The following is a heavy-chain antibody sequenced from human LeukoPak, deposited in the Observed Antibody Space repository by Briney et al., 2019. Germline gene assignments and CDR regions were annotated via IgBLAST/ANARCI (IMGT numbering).Heavy chain of an antibody. CDR2: INPKSGGT. CDR1: GDTFTGYY. Sequence: ASVKVSCKSSGDTFTGYYMHWVRQAPGQGLEWMGWINPKSGGTKYAQKFQGRVTVTRDTSINTAYMELSRLRSDDTAVYYCARSPSNYYPYFFDYWGQGTLVTVSS. CDR3: ARSPSNYYPYFFDY. D-gene: IGHD3-10*01. V-gene: IGHV1-2*02. J-gene: IGHJ4*02.